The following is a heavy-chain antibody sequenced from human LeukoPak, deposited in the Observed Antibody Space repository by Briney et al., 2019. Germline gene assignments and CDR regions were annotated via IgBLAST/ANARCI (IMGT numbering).Heavy chain of an antibody. CDR1: GFPFSSYW. V-gene: IGHV3-7*04. Sequence: GGSLRLSCVASGFPFSSYWMTWVREAQGKGLEWVANIKQDGSKKSYVDSVKGRFTISRDNAKYSLYLQMNSLRAEDTAIYYCTRVGYIDEGIDYWGQGTLVTVSS. CDR3: TRVGYIDEGIDY. J-gene: IGHJ4*02. CDR2: IKQDGSKK. D-gene: IGHD5-24*01.